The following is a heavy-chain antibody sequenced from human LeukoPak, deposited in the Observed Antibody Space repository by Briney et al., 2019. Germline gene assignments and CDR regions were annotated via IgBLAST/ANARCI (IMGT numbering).Heavy chain of an antibody. Sequence: GGSLRLSCAVSGFTFSDAWMNWVRQAPGKGLEWVGRIKGYTDGGATDYAAPVKGRFTISRDDSTNTVFLHMNSLITGDAAVYYCATAPGYWATAPFDFWGQGTLVTVSS. CDR3: ATAPGYWATAPFDF. D-gene: IGHD3-22*01. J-gene: IGHJ4*02. CDR2: IKGYTDGGAT. CDR1: GFTFSDAW. V-gene: IGHV3-15*01.